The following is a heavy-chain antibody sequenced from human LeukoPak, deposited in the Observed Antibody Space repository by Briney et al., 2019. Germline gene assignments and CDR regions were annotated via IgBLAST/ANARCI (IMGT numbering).Heavy chain of an antibody. V-gene: IGHV1-18*01. CDR3: ARASILTGYYSADY. CDR1: GYTFTSYG. J-gene: IGHJ4*02. CDR2: ISAYNGNT. Sequence: ASVKVSCKASGYTFTSYGISWVRQAPGQGLEWMGWISAYNGNTNYAQKLQGRVTMTTDTSTSTAYMELRSLRSDDTAVYYCARASILTGYYSADYWGQGTLVTVSS. D-gene: IGHD3-9*01.